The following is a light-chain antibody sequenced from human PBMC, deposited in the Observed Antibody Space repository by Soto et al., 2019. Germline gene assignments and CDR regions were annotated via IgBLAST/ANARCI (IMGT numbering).Light chain of an antibody. Sequence: EIVLTQSPGTLSLSPGERATFSCRASQSVSSNYLAWYQQKPGQAPRLLIYDASNRATGIPARFSGSGSGTDFTLTISSLEPEDFAVYYCQQRSNWRITFGQGTRLEIK. CDR3: QQRSNWRIT. CDR2: DAS. CDR1: QSVSSNY. J-gene: IGKJ5*01. V-gene: IGKV3D-20*02.